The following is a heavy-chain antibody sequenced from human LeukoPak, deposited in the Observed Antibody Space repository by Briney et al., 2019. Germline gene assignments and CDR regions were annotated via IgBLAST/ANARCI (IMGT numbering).Heavy chain of an antibody. CDR1: DDSISDYY. CDR2: IYTSGST. V-gene: IGHV4-4*07. Sequence: SETLSLTCTVSDDSISDYYRGWIRQPAGKGLEWIGRIYTSGSTNYNPSLKSRVTMSVDTSKNQFSLKLSSVTAADTAVYYCAGSGYYKNWFDPWGQGTLVTVSP. D-gene: IGHD3-3*01. J-gene: IGHJ5*02. CDR3: AGSGYYKNWFDP.